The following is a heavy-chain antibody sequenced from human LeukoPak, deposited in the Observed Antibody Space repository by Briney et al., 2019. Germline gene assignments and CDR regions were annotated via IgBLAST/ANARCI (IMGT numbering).Heavy chain of an antibody. CDR1: GFTFSSYA. V-gene: IGHV3-23*01. CDR3: ASSTGHVVGAY. J-gene: IGHJ4*02. CDR2: ISGSGGST. Sequence: GGSLRLSCAASGFTFSSYAMSWVRQAPGKGLEWVSAISGSGGSTYYADSVKGRFTISRDNAKNSLYLQMNSLRAEDTAVYYCASSTGHVVGAYWGQGTLVTVSS. D-gene: IGHD1-26*01.